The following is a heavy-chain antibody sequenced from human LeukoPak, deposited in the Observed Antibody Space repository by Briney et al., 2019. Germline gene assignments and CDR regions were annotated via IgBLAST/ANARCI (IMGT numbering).Heavy chain of an antibody. D-gene: IGHD3-22*01. Sequence: GSLRLCCAASAFTFSSYAMSWVRQAPGKGLEWVSAISGSGGGTYYADSVKGRFTISRDNSKNTLYLQMNSLRAEDTAVYYCARRLSYYDSSGCYWGQGTLVTVSS. CDR2: ISGSGGGT. V-gene: IGHV3-23*01. CDR1: AFTFSSYA. CDR3: ARRLSYYDSSGCY. J-gene: IGHJ4*02.